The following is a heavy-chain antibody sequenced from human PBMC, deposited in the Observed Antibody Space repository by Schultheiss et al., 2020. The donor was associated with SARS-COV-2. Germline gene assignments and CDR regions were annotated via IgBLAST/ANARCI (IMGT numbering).Heavy chain of an antibody. CDR3: ARDSRRGIAARPLGGYYGMDV. Sequence: SQTLSLTCAISGDSVSSNSAAWNWIRQSPSRGLEWLGRTYYRSKWYNDYAVSVKSRITINPDTSKNQFSLQLNSVTPEDTAVYYCARDSRRGIAARPLGGYYGMDVLGQGTTVTVSS. CDR2: TYYRSKWYN. V-gene: IGHV6-1*01. CDR1: GDSVSSNSAA. D-gene: IGHD6-6*01. J-gene: IGHJ6*02.